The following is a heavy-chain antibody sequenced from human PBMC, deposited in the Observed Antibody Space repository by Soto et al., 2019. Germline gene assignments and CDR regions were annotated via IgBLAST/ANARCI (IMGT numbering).Heavy chain of an antibody. D-gene: IGHD2-15*01. CDR2: IIPIFGTA. CDR1: GGTFSSYA. J-gene: IGHJ6*02. V-gene: IGHV1-69*01. CDR3: ARVLGYCSGGSCYSGYYYYGTDV. Sequence: QAQLVQSGAEVKKPGSSVKVSCKASGGTFSSYAISWVRQAPGQGLEWMGGIIPIFGTANYAQKFQGRVTITADESTSTAYMELSSLRSEDTAVYYCARVLGYCSGGSCYSGYYYYGTDVWGQGTTVTVSS.